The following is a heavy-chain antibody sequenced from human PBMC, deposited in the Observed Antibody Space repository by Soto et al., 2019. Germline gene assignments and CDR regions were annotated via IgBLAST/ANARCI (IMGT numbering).Heavy chain of an antibody. D-gene: IGHD3-3*01. J-gene: IGHJ4*02. CDR2: ISSSGSKI. Sequence: GGSLRLSCAASGFTFSSYEMNWVRQAPGKGLEWVSYISSSGSKIYYADSVKGRFTISRDNAKNSLYLQMNSLRAEDTAVYYCARDLATFGVVIGYWGQGXLVTVSS. V-gene: IGHV3-48*03. CDR3: ARDLATFGVVIGY. CDR1: GFTFSSYE.